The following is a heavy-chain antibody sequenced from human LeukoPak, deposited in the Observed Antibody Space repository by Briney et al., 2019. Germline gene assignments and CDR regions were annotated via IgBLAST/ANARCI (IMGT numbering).Heavy chain of an antibody. CDR3: AREDIVVVPAAPIRYYYYGMDV. J-gene: IGHJ6*02. D-gene: IGHD2-2*01. CDR2: ISSSSSYI. Sequence: GGSLRLSCAASGFTFSSYWMHWVRQAPGKGLVWVSSISSSSSYIYYADSVKGRFTISRDNAKNSLYLQMNSLRAEDTAVYYCAREDIVVVPAAPIRYYYYGMDVWGQGTTVTVSS. V-gene: IGHV3-21*01. CDR1: GFTFSSYW.